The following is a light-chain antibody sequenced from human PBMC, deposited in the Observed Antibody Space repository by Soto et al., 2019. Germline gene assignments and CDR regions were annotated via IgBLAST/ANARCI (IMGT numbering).Light chain of an antibody. J-gene: IGKJ5*01. CDR3: QQSYYSPIT. CDR2: AAS. V-gene: IGKV1-39*01. Sequence: DVQMTQSPSSLSASVGDRVTITCRASQGISSYLNWYQQIPGKAPKLLVYAASSLQSGVPSRFSGSGSGTDFSLTISSLQPEDFATYYCQQSYYSPITFGQGTRLEIK. CDR1: QGISSY.